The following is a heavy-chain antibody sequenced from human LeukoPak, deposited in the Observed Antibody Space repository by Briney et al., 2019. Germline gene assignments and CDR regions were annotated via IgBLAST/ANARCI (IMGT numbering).Heavy chain of an antibody. CDR3: ARDSGGSGTPSYYYYMDV. V-gene: IGHV1-69*05. D-gene: IGHD3-10*01. CDR2: IIPIFGTA. Sequence: ASVKVSCKASGGTFSSYAISWVRQAPGQGLEWMGGIIPIFGTANYAQKFQGRVTITTDESTSTAYMELSSLRSEDTAVYYCARDSGGSGTPSYYYYMDVWGKGTTVTVSS. J-gene: IGHJ6*03. CDR1: GGTFSSYA.